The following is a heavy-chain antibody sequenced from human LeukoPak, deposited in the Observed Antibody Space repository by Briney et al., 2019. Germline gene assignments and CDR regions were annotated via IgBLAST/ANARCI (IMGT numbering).Heavy chain of an antibody. V-gene: IGHV3-21*01. CDR3: VGVTTFDY. Sequence: PGGSLRLSCAASGFTFSDYGMNWVRQAPGKGLEWVSRISSSGAYTDYTDSVKGRFTISRDNAKNTLYLQMNSLRAEDTAVYYCVGVTTFDYWGQGTLVTVSS. D-gene: IGHD4-11*01. CDR1: GFTFSDYG. J-gene: IGHJ4*02. CDR2: ISSSGAYT.